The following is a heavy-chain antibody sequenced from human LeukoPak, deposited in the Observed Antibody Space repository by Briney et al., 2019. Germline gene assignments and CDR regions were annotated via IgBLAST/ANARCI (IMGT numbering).Heavy chain of an antibody. CDR1: GFTFSSYG. J-gene: IGHJ6*03. CDR2: IRYEGSNK. V-gene: IGHV3-30*02. D-gene: IGHD2-2*01. CDR3: AKDSLPYDYYYYMDV. Sequence: SGGSLRLSCAVSGFTFSSYGMHWVRQAPGKGLEWVAFIRYEGSNKYYADSVKGRFTIYRYNSKNTLYLQMNSLRAEDTAVYYCAKDSLPYDYYYYMDVWGKGTTVTVSS.